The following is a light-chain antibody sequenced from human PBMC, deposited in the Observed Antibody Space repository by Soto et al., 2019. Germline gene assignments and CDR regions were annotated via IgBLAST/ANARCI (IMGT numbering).Light chain of an antibody. Sequence: EIVMTQSPATLSVSPGERATLSCRASQSVSSNLAWYQQKPGQAPRLLIYGASTRATGIPARFSGSGSGIEFTLTISSLQSEDFAVYYCQQYNNWPHTFGQGTKLEIK. CDR1: QSVSSN. J-gene: IGKJ2*01. CDR3: QQYNNWPHT. V-gene: IGKV3-15*01. CDR2: GAS.